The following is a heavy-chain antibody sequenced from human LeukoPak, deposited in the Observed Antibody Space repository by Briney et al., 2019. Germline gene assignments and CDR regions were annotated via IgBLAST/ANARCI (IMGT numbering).Heavy chain of an antibody. D-gene: IGHD1-26*01. CDR1: GFTFSSYA. V-gene: IGHV3-30*01. J-gene: IGHJ4*02. Sequence: GGSLRLPCAASGFTFSSYAMHWVRQAPGKGLEWVAVISYDGSNKYYADSVKGRFTISRDNSKNTLYLQMNSLRAEDTAVYYCARGPASGSYPLDYWGQGTLVTVSS. CDR2: ISYDGSNK. CDR3: ARGPASGSYPLDY.